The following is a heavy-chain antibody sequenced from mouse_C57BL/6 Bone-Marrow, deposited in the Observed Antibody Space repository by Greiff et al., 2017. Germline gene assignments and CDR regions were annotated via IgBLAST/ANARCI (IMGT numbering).Heavy chain of an antibody. J-gene: IGHJ3*01. Sequence: EVKLVESGGGLVKPGGSLKLSCAASGFTFSSYAMSWVRQTPEKRLEWVATISDGGSYTYYPDNVKGRFTISRDNAKNNLYLQMSHLKSEDTAMYYCAREPPSYYYGSSWFAYWGQGTLVTVSA. CDR2: ISDGGSYT. CDR1: GFTFSSYA. V-gene: IGHV5-4*01. D-gene: IGHD1-1*01. CDR3: AREPPSYYYGSSWFAY.